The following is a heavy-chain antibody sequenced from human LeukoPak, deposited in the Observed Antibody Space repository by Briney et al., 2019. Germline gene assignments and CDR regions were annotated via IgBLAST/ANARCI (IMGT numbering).Heavy chain of an antibody. CDR3: AKAVTADYFDY. V-gene: IGHV3-23*01. CDR1: GFTFSSCA. D-gene: IGHD2-21*02. CDR2: ISGSGGST. J-gene: IGHJ4*02. Sequence: GVSLRLSCAASGFTFSSCAMSWVRQAPGKGLEWVSDISGSGGSTYYADSVKGRFTISRDNSKNTLYLQMSSLRAEDTAVYYCAKAVTADYFDYWGQGTLVTVSS.